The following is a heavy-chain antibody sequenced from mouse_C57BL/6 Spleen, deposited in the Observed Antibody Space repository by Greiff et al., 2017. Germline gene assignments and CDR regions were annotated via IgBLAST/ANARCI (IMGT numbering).Heavy chain of an antibody. CDR1: GYTFTSYW. CDR2: IDPYSGGT. Sequence: QVQLQQPGAELVKPGASVKLSCKASGYTFTSYWMHWVKQRPGRGLEWIGRIDPYSGGTTYNAKFKSKATLTVDKPSSTAYMQLSSLTSEDAAVYYCAREGYYGSSYGFDYWGQGTTLTVSS. CDR3: AREGYYGSSYGFDY. J-gene: IGHJ2*01. D-gene: IGHD1-1*01. V-gene: IGHV1-72*01.